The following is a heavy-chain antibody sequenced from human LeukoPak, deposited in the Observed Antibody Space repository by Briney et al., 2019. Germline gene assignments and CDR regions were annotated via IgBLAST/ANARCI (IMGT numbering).Heavy chain of an antibody. CDR1: GFTFSSYA. V-gene: IGHV3-30*04. Sequence: GGSLRLSCAASGFTFSSYAMHWVRQAPGKGLEWVAVISYDGSNKYYADSVKGRFTIFRDNSKNTLYLQMNSLRAEDTAVYYCARGGLDYWGQGTLVTVSS. CDR3: ARGGLDY. J-gene: IGHJ4*02. CDR2: ISYDGSNK.